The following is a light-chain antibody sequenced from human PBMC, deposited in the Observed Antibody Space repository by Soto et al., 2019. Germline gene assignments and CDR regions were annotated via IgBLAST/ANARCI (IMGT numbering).Light chain of an antibody. CDR3: MQALQTPLT. J-gene: IGKJ4*01. Sequence: DIVMTQSPLSLPVTPGEPASISCRSSQSLLHSNGYIYLDWYLQKPGQSPQLLIYLGSNRASGVPDRFRGSGSGPDFRLKISRVEAEDVGVYYCMQALQTPLTFGGGTKVEIK. CDR1: QSLLHSNGYIY. CDR2: LGS. V-gene: IGKV2-28*01.